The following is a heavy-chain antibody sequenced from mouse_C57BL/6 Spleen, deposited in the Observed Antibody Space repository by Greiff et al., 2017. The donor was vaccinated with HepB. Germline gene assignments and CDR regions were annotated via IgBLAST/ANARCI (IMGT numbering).Heavy chain of an antibody. CDR2: INPNNGGT. V-gene: IGHV1-26*01. Sequence: VQLQQSGPELVKPGASVKISCKASGYTFTDYYMNWVKQSHGKSLEWIGDINPNNGGTSYNQKFKGKATLTVDKSSSTAYMELRSLTSEDSAVYYCARPAGYYAMDYWGQGTSVTVSS. CDR1: GYTFTDYY. D-gene: IGHD1-2*01. CDR3: ARPAGYYAMDY. J-gene: IGHJ4*01.